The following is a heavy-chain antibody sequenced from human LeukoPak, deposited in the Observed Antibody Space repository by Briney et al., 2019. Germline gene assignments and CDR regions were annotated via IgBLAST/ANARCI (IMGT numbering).Heavy chain of an antibody. CDR3: ARAGIDYYDSSGYSTYYYGMDV. J-gene: IGHJ6*02. D-gene: IGHD3-22*01. CDR1: GYTFTCYY. CDR2: INPNSGGT. V-gene: IGHV1-2*02. Sequence: ASVKVSCKASGYTFTCYYMHWVRQAPGQGLEWMGWINPNSGGTNYAQKFQGRVTMTRDTSISTAYMELSRLRSDDTAVYYCARAGIDYYDSSGYSTYYYGMDVWGQGTTVTVSS.